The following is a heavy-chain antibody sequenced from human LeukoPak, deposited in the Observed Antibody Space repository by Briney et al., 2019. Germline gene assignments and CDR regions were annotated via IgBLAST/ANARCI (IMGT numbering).Heavy chain of an antibody. J-gene: IGHJ6*02. CDR2: MNPDSGNT. CDR1: GYTFTSYD. D-gene: IGHD2-15*01. CDR3: ARWRADIVVVVAATHYYYGMDV. Sequence: ASVKVSCKASGYTFTSYDINWVRQATGQGLEWMGWMNPDSGNTGYAQKFQGRATMTRNTSISTAYMELSSLRSEDTAVYYCARWRADIVVVVAATHYYYGMDVWGQGTTVTVSS. V-gene: IGHV1-8*01.